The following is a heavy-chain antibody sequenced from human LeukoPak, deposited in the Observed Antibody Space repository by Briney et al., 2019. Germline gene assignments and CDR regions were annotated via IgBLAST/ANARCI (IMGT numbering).Heavy chain of an antibody. Sequence: ASVKVSCKASGYTFTGYDMHWVRQAPGQGLEWMGWINLKSGGTNYAQNFQGRVTMTGDTSSSTVFMELSSLRSDDTAIYYCVTSTASCCDFDYWGRGSLATVSS. J-gene: IGHJ4*02. V-gene: IGHV1-2*02. D-gene: IGHD2-2*01. CDR2: INLKSGGT. CDR3: VTSTASCCDFDY. CDR1: GYTFTGYD.